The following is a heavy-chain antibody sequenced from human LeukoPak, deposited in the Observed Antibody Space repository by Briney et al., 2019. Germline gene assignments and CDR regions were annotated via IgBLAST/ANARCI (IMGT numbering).Heavy chain of an antibody. CDR1: GFTFSSYW. J-gene: IGHJ4*02. D-gene: IGHD1-1*01. Sequence: GGSLRLSCAASGFTFSSYWMTWVRQAPGKGLEWVANIKEDGSEKQHVDSVKGRFTISRDNSKNSLYLQMNSLRAEDTAVYYCARGTGGDNWGQGALVTVSS. CDR3: ARGTGGDN. V-gene: IGHV3-7*04. CDR2: IKEDGSEK.